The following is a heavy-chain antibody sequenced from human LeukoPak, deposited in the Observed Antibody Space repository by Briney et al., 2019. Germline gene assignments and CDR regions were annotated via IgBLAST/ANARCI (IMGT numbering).Heavy chain of an antibody. V-gene: IGHV3-23*01. Sequence: GGSLRLSCAASGFIFSNYAMSWVRQAPGKGLEWVSGINNSGDRRFYADSVKGRFTISRDNSKNTLYLQMNSLRAEDTAVYYCAHGRYNFDYWGQGTRVTVSS. J-gene: IGHJ4*02. D-gene: IGHD1-1*01. CDR3: AHGRYNFDY. CDR2: INNSGDRR. CDR1: GFIFSNYA.